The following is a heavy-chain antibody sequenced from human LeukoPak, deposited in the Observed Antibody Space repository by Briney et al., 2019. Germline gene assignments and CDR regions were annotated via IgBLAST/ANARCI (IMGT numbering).Heavy chain of an antibody. V-gene: IGHV4-59*01. Sequence: SETLSLTCTVSGGSISSYYWSWIRQPPGKGLEWIGYIYYSGSTNYNPSLMSRVTISVDTSKNQFSLKLSSVTAADTAVYYCARGGSSYNDEHEEFDYWGQGTVVTVSS. CDR1: GGSISSYY. D-gene: IGHD3-22*01. CDR3: ARGGSSYNDEHEEFDY. CDR2: IYYSGST. J-gene: IGHJ4*02.